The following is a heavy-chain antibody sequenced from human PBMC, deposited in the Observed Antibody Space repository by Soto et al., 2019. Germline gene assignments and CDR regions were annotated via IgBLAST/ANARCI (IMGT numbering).Heavy chain of an antibody. CDR3: ARGYDFWSGYYYYGMDV. CDR1: GYTFTSYD. V-gene: IGHV1-8*01. D-gene: IGHD3-3*01. J-gene: IGHJ6*02. CDR2: MNPNSGNT. Sequence: GASVKVSCKASGYTFTSYDINWVRQATGQGLEGMGWMNPNSGNTGYAQKFQGRVTMTRNTSISTAYMELSSLRSEDTAVYYCARGYDFWSGYYYYGMDVWGQGTTVTVSS.